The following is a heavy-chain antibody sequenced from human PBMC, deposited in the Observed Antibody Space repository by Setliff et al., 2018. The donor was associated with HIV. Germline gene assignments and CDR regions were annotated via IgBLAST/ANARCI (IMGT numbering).Heavy chain of an antibody. V-gene: IGHV4-39*07. Sequence: SETLSLTCTVSGGSISSSSYYWVWIRQPPGKGLEWIGSVFSSGSTYYTPSLKSRVTISVDTSKNRFSLNLYSVTAADTAVYYCARDQGVVTPLDSWGQGTLVTVS. CDR3: ARDQGVVTPLDS. CDR2: VFSSGST. CDR1: GGSISSSSYY. J-gene: IGHJ4*02. D-gene: IGHD2-21*02.